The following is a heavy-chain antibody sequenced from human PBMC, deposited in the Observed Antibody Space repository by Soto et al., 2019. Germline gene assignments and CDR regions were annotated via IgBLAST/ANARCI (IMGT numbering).Heavy chain of an antibody. J-gene: IGHJ5*02. CDR1: GGTFSNFG. CDR2: IMPSSDTP. CDR3: AIDESHDYVWRSFRS. Sequence: SVKVSCKASGGTFSNFGISWVRQASGQGLEWMGGIMPSSDTPSIAQKFQGRVFISADETTSTAYIDLSGLRSEATAVYYCAIDESHDYVWRSFRSWGQGTPVTVSS. D-gene: IGHD3-16*02. V-gene: IGHV1-69*13.